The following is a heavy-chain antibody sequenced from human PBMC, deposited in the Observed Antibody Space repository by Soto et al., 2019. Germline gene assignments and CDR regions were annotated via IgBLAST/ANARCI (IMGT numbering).Heavy chain of an antibody. V-gene: IGHV3-9*01. CDR1: GFTFDDYA. D-gene: IGHD6-19*01. J-gene: IGHJ4*02. Sequence: EVQLVESGGGLVQPGRSLRLSCAASGFTFDDYAMHWVRQAPGKGLEWVSGISWNSGSIGYADSVKGRFTISRDNAKNSLYLQMNSLRAEDTALYYCAKDIGAVANRLFDYWGQGTLVTVSS. CDR2: ISWNSGSI. CDR3: AKDIGAVANRLFDY.